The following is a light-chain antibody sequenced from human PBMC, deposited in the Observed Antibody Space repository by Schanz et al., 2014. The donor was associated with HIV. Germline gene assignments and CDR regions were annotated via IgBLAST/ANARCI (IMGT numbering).Light chain of an antibody. CDR3: QQYGSSPFT. V-gene: IGKV3-20*01. CDR1: QSVSSN. Sequence: EIVVTQSPGTLSLSPGERATLSCRASQSVSSNLAWYQQKPGQAPRLLIYDASNRATGIPARFSGSGSGTDFTLTISSLEPEEFAVYYCQQYGSSPFTFGPGTKVDIK. CDR2: DAS. J-gene: IGKJ3*01.